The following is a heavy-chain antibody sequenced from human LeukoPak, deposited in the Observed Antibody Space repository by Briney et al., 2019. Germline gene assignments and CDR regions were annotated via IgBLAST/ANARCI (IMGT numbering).Heavy chain of an antibody. Sequence: ASVKVSCKASGYTFTSYYMHWVRQAPGQGLEWMGIINPSGGGTSYAQKFQGRVTMTRDTSTSTVYMELSSLRSEDTAVYYCARVGSSGTFDYWGQGTLVTVSS. CDR2: INPSGGGT. D-gene: IGHD3-22*01. CDR3: ARVGSSGTFDY. V-gene: IGHV1-46*01. J-gene: IGHJ4*02. CDR1: GYTFTSYY.